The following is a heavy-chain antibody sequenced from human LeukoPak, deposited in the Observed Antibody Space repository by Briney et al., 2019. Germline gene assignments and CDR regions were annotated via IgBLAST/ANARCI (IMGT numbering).Heavy chain of an antibody. CDR2: IIPIFGTA. J-gene: IGHJ6*03. CDR1: VGTFSSYD. Sequence: GSSVKVSCKASVGTFSSYDISWVRQAPGQGLEWMGGIIPIFGTANYAQKFQGRVTITADKSTSTAYMELSSLRSEDTAVYYCARDLYYYDSSGYYPGYMDVWGKGTTVTVSS. D-gene: IGHD3-22*01. V-gene: IGHV1-69*06. CDR3: ARDLYYYDSSGYYPGYMDV.